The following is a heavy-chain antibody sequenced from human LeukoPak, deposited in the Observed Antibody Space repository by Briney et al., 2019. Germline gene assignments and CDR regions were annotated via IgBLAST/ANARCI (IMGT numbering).Heavy chain of an antibody. CDR2: IIPILGIA. D-gene: IGHD3-16*01. CDR1: GGTFSSYA. V-gene: IGHV1-69*04. CDR3: ARLPGGGRPTPGAFDI. Sequence: ASVKVSCKASGGTFSSYAISWVRQAPGQVLEWMGRIIPILGIANYAQKFQGRVTITADKSTSTAYMELSSLRSEDTAVYYCARLPGGGRPTPGAFDIWGQGTMVTVSS. J-gene: IGHJ3*02.